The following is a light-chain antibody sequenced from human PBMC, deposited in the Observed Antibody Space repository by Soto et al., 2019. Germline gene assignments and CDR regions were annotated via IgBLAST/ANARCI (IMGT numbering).Light chain of an antibody. V-gene: IGLV2-8*01. Sequence: QSALTQPPSASGSPGQSVSISCTGTSSDVGGYNYVSWYQQHPDKAPKLIIYEVSKWPSGVPDRFSGSKSGNTASLTLSGLQAEDEADYYCSSYAGNNPWVFGGGTKLTVL. CDR3: SSYAGNNPWV. J-gene: IGLJ3*02. CDR2: EVS. CDR1: SSDVGGYNY.